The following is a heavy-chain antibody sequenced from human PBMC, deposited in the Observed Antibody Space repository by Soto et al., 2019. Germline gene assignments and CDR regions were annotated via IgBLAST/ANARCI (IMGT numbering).Heavy chain of an antibody. J-gene: IGHJ4*02. Sequence: QVQLVQAGAEVKKPGASVKVSCKASGYTFTSYAIHWVRQAPGQRLEWMGWINAGNGNTKYSQKCQGRVTITRDTSASTDYSKLSSLRSEDSAVACCARSSGYYYVDYCGQGTLVTFSS. D-gene: IGHD3-22*01. CDR1: GYTFTSYA. CDR3: ARSSGYYYVDY. V-gene: IGHV1-3*01. CDR2: INAGNGNT.